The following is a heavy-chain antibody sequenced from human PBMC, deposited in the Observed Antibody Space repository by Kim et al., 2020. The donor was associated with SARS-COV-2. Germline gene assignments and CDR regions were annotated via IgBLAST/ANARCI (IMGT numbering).Heavy chain of an antibody. CDR3: ARGRLRFLEWLRTYYFDY. Sequence: SETLSLTCAVYGGSFSGYYWSWIRQPPGKGLEWIGEINHSGSTNYNPSLKSRVTISVDTSKNQFSLKLSSVTAADTAVYHCARGRLRFLEWLRTYYFDYWGQGTLVTVSS. CDR2: INHSGST. D-gene: IGHD3-3*01. V-gene: IGHV4-34*01. CDR1: GGSFSGYY. J-gene: IGHJ4*02.